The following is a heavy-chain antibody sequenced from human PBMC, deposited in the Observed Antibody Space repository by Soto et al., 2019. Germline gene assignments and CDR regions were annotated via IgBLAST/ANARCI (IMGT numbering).Heavy chain of an antibody. J-gene: IGHJ5*02. CDR1: GYTFTSYG. V-gene: IGHV1-18*01. CDR3: ARLSHDFWSGYYSREYNWFDP. CDR2: ISAYNGNT. Sequence: ASVKVSCKASGYTFTSYGISWVRQAPGQGLEWMGWISAYNGNTNYAQKLQGRVTMTTDTSTSTAYMELRSLRSDDTAVYYCARLSHDFWSGYYSREYNWFDPWGQGTLVTVPQ. D-gene: IGHD3-3*01.